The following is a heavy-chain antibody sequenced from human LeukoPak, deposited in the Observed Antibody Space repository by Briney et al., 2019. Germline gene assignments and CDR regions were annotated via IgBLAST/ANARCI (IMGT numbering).Heavy chain of an antibody. CDR2: IYYSGST. Sequence: SETLSLTCSISGGSISSSYYWGWIRQTPGKGLEWIGSIYYSGSTYYNPSLKSRVTISVDTSKNQFSLKLSSVTAADTAVYYCARDMWSGSSRLLDSWGQGTLVTVSS. CDR3: ARDMWSGSSRLLDS. J-gene: IGHJ4*02. D-gene: IGHD6-13*01. CDR1: GGSISSSYY. V-gene: IGHV4-39*02.